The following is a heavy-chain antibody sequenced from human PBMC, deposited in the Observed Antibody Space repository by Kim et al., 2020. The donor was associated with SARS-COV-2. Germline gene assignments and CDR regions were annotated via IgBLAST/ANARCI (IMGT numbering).Heavy chain of an antibody. CDR3: AKEWGDTDTPVNWFDP. D-gene: IGHD5-18*01. Sequence: GKGRFPIPRDNAKNTRYLQMNSLRAEDTAVYYCAKEWGDTDTPVNWFDPWGQGTLVTVSS. J-gene: IGHJ5*02. V-gene: IGHV3-23*01.